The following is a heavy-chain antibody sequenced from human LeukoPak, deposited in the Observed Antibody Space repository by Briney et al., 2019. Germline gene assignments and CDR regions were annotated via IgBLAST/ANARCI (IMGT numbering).Heavy chain of an antibody. V-gene: IGHV4-38-2*02. CDR1: GYSISSGYY. Sequence: PSETLSLTCTVSGYSISSGYYWGWIRQPPGKGLEWIGSIYHSGSTNYNPSLKSRLTISVDKSKNQFSLKLSSVTAADTAVYYCARRVGSSNNWYFDLWGRGTLVTVFS. J-gene: IGHJ2*01. D-gene: IGHD2-15*01. CDR2: IYHSGST. CDR3: ARRVGSSNNWYFDL.